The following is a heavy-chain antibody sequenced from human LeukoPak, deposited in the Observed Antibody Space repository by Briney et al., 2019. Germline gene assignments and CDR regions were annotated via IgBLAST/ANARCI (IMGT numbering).Heavy chain of an antibody. CDR1: VYTLTDYY. Sequence: ASVKVSCKASVYTLTDYYMRWVRQAPGQGLEWMERINPNSGGTNYAQKFQGRVTMTRDTSTSTVYMELSRLRSDDTAVYYCARVGYYESSGYYEYWGQGTLVTVSS. CDR3: ARVGYYESSGYYEY. CDR2: INPNSGGT. D-gene: IGHD3-22*01. V-gene: IGHV1-2*06. J-gene: IGHJ4*02.